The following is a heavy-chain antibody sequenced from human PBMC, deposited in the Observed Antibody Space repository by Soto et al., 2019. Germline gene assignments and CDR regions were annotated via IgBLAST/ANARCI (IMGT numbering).Heavy chain of an antibody. CDR2: IYYSGST. CDR3: ARDKAQDGLDAFDI. D-gene: IGHD3-16*01. J-gene: IGHJ3*02. V-gene: IGHV4-31*03. Sequence: PSETLSLTCTVSGGSISIGGYYWSCIRQHPGKGLEWIGYIYYSGSTYYNPSLKSRVTISVDTSKNQFSLKLSSVTAADTAVYYCARDKAQDGLDAFDIWGQGTMVTVSS. CDR1: GGSISIGGYY.